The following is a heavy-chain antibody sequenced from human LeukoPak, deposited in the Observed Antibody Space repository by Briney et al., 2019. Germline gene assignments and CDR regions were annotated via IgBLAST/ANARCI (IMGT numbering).Heavy chain of an antibody. J-gene: IGHJ5*02. V-gene: IGHV4-39*07. CDR2: IYYSGST. D-gene: IGHD6-13*01. Sequence: SETLSLTCTVSGGSISSSSYYWGWIRQPPGKGLAWIGSIYYSGSTYYNPSLKSRVTISVDTSKNQFSLKLSSVTAADTAVYYCARDKAIIAAAGRMENWFDPWGQGTLVTVSS. CDR3: ARDKAIIAAAGRMENWFDP. CDR1: GGSISSSSYY.